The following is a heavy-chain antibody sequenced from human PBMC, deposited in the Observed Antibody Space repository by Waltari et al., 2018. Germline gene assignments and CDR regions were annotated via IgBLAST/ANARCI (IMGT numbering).Heavy chain of an antibody. D-gene: IGHD4-4*01. CDR2: VNWKGDST. V-gene: IGHV3-20*04. Sequence: EVQLGESGGGVVRPGGSLRLYGAASGFSFEDYGITWVRQSPGKGLGWVSGVNWKGDSTVYAESVKGRLTISRDNDKTSVYLQMNSLRVEDTALYYCARGDYNNYSGADDYWGQGTLVTVSS. J-gene: IGHJ4*02. CDR1: GFSFEDYG. CDR3: ARGDYNNYSGADDY.